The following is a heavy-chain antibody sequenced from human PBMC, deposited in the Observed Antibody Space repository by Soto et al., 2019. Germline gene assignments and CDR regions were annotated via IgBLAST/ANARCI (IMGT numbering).Heavy chain of an antibody. V-gene: IGHV4-30-2*01. CDR2: IYHSGST. CDR1: GGSISSGGYS. Sequence: SETLSLTCAVSGGSISSGGYSWSWIRQPTGKGLEWIGYIYHSGSTYYNPSLKSRVTISVDRSKNQFSLKLSSVTAADTAVYYCARGADRWGQGTLVTVPS. CDR3: ARGADR. J-gene: IGHJ5*02.